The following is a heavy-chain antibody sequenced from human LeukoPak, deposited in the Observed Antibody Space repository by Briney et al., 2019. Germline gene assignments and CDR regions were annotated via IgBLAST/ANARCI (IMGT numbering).Heavy chain of an antibody. V-gene: IGHV3-21*04. CDR1: GFTLDNYC. CDR2: ISSSSSYI. Sequence: GGSLRLSCAASGFTLDNYCMNWVRQAPGKGLEYVSSISSSSSYIYYADSVKGRFTISRDNAKNSVYLQMNSLRSEDTAVYYCARDNSREGIAVAGTPPEDYYYMDVWGKGTTVTVSS. CDR3: ARDNSREGIAVAGTPPEDYYYMDV. D-gene: IGHD6-19*01. J-gene: IGHJ6*03.